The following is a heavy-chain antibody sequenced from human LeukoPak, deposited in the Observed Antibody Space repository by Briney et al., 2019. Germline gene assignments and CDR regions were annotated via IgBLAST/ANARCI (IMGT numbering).Heavy chain of an antibody. CDR3: ARVRYGSGSYYNDY. D-gene: IGHD3-10*01. V-gene: IGHV3-64*01. J-gene: IGHJ4*02. CDR2: INNNGGRT. CDR1: GFTFSSYS. Sequence: GGSLRVSCAASGFTFSSYSMHWVRQTPGKGLEYVSAINNNGGRTYYANSVKGRFTISRDNSKNTLFLQMGSLRDEDMGVYYRARVRYGSGSYYNDYWGQGTLVTVSS.